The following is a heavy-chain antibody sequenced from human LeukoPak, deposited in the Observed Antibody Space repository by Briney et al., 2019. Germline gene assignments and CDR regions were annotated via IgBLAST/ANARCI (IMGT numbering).Heavy chain of an antibody. CDR3: ASSLFASSSDAFDI. J-gene: IGHJ3*02. CDR2: IYYSGST. D-gene: IGHD6-6*01. Sequence: SETLSLTCTVSGGSISSSSYYWGWIRQPPGKGLEWIGSIYYSGSTYYNLSLKSRVTISVDTSKNQFSLKLSSVTAADTAVYYCASSLFASSSDAFDIWGQGTMVTVSS. CDR1: GGSISSSSYY. V-gene: IGHV4-39*01.